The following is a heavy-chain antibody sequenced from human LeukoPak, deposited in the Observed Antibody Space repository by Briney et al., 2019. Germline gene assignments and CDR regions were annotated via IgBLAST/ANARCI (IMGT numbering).Heavy chain of an antibody. CDR3: VRDRDSTGYYDY. CDR2: VSDDGNNI. J-gene: IGHJ4*02. Sequence: GGSLRLSCAASGFTFSNYPMHWVRQAPGKGLEWVAVVSDDGNNIYYADSVKGRFTISRDNSKNTLYLQTNSLRAEDTALYYCVRDRDSTGYYDYWGQGTLVTVSS. D-gene: IGHD3-22*01. CDR1: GFTFSNYP. V-gene: IGHV3-30*04.